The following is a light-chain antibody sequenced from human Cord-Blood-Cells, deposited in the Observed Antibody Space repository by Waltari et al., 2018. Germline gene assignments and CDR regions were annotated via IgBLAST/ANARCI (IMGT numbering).Light chain of an antibody. Sequence: DIQMTQSQSSLSASVGDRVTITCQAGQDISNYLNWYQQKPGKAPKRLIYDASNLETGVPSRFSGSGSGTDFTFTISSLQPEDIATYYCQQYNNLPLTFGGGTKLEIK. CDR1: QDISNY. J-gene: IGKJ4*01. CDR3: QQYNNLPLT. CDR2: DAS. V-gene: IGKV1-33*01.